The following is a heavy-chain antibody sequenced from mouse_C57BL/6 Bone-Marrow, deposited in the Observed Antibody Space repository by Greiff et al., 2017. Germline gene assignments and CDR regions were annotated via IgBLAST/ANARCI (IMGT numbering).Heavy chain of an antibody. J-gene: IGHJ2*01. CDR2: IYPRSGNT. D-gene: IGHD1-1*01. V-gene: IGHV1-81*01. CDR3: ARFVYCGSAIDY. CDR1: GYTFTSYG. Sequence: VQLQQSGAELARPGASVKLSCKASGYTFTSYGISWVKQRTGQGLEWIGEIYPRSGNTYYNAKFKGKATLTADKSSSTAYMELSSLTSEDSAVXVCARFVYCGSAIDYWGQGTTLTVSS.